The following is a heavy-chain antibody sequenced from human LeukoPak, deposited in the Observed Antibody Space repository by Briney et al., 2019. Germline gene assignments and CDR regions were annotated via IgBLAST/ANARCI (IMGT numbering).Heavy chain of an antibody. CDR2: ISGSGENT. J-gene: IGHJ4*02. CDR1: GLTFSTYG. V-gene: IGHV3-23*01. D-gene: IGHD5-24*01. CDR3: AKDRGY. Sequence: PGGSLRLPCVVSGLTFSTYGMTWVRQAPGKGLEWVSAISGSGENTYYADPVKGRFSISRDNSKNTMYLQMNSLRIEDTAVYYCAKDRGYWGQGTQVTVSS.